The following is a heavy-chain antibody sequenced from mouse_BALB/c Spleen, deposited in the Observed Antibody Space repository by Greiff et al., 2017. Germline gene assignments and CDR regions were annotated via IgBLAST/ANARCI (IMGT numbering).Heavy chain of an antibody. CDR1: GFSLTSYG. V-gene: IGHV2-9*02. Sequence: VKLVESGPGLVAPSQSLSITCTVSGFSLTSYGVHWVRQPPGKGLEWLGVIWAGGSTNYNSALMSRLSISKDNSKSQVFLKMNSLQTDDTAMYYCARQSYGSSRYFDVWGAGTTVTVSS. CDR3: ARQSYGSSRYFDV. D-gene: IGHD1-1*01. CDR2: IWAGGST. J-gene: IGHJ1*01.